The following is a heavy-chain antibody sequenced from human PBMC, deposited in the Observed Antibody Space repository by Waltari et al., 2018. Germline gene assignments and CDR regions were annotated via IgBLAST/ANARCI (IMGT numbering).Heavy chain of an antibody. V-gene: IGHV1-2*02. Sequence: QVQLVQSGAEVKKPGAAVNVSCKASGYTFIGYYIHWVRQAPGQGLEWIGWSNANTGGTKYSWKYQGRVNLTSDTSISTAYMEVSSLGPDDRVVVYCARQAARNFDYCGQGPLVTVSS. J-gene: IGHJ4*02. CDR3: ARQAARNFDY. CDR2: SNANTGGT. CDR1: GYTFIGYY.